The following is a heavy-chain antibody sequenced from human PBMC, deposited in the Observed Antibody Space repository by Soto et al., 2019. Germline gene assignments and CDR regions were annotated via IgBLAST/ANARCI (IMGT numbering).Heavy chain of an antibody. Sequence: EAQLLESGGGLVQPGGSLRLSCAASGFTFSSYAMTWVRQAPGKGLEWVSVISGSGGSTYFADSVKGRFTISRDNSKNPMYLELSSLRAEDTAVYYCAKEYDSSGYYTDYWGQGTLVTVSS. D-gene: IGHD3-22*01. CDR2: ISGSGGST. CDR3: AKEYDSSGYYTDY. CDR1: GFTFSSYA. J-gene: IGHJ4*02. V-gene: IGHV3-23*01.